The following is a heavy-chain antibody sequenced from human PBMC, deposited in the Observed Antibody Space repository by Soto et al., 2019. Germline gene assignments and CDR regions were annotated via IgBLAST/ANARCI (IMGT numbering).Heavy chain of an antibody. CDR2: IKSKTDGGTT. D-gene: IGHD3-10*01. Sequence: EVQLVESGGGLVKPGGSLRLSCAASGFTFSNAWMSWVRQAPGKGLEWVGRIKSKTDGGTTDYAAPVKGRCTISRDDSKNTLYLQMNSLKTEDTAVYYCTTATLLSWYYFDYWGQGTLVTVSS. CDR3: TTATLLSWYYFDY. V-gene: IGHV3-15*01. J-gene: IGHJ4*02. CDR1: GFTFSNAW.